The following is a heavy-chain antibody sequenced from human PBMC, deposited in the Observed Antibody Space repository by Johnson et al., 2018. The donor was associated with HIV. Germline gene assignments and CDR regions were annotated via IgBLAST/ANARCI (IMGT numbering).Heavy chain of an antibody. CDR3: ARGRGPRGAFDI. J-gene: IGHJ3*02. Sequence: VQLVESGGGLVQPGGSLRLSCVASGFTVSSNHMTWVRQAPGKGLAWVSVIYSGGSTDYADSLKGRFTISRDNSKNTLYLQMNSLRAEDTAVYYCARGRGPRGAFDIWGQGTMVTVSS. D-gene: IGHD3-16*01. CDR2: IYSGGST. V-gene: IGHV3-66*02. CDR1: GFTVSSNH.